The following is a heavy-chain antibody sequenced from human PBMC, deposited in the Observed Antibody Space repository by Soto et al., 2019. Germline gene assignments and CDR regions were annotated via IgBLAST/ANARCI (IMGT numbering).Heavy chain of an antibody. CDR1: EGRSLGHGAG. J-gene: IGHJ1*01. D-gene: IGHD6-13*01. CDR2: TYCRSKWYN. CDR3: AREDSGSGEPYRQP. Sequence: SHRCGVSEGRSLGHGAGWNRKKQSPSRGLEWLGRTYCRSKWYNDYAVSVKSRITINPDTSKNQFYLQLNSVPPEDTAVYYWAREDSGSGEPYRQPWGHATLVTVS. V-gene: IGHV6-1*01.